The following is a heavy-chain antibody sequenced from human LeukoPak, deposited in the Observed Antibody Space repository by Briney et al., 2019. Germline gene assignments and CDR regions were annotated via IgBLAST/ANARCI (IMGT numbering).Heavy chain of an antibody. CDR1: GISFSTYG. CDR2: IRHDGTNK. CDR3: TKDKELGPEYFQE. D-gene: IGHD1-7*01. J-gene: IGHJ1*01. Sequence: AGGSLRLSCAASGISFSTYGIHWVRQAPGKGLGWVASIRHDGTNKYVDSVKGRFTISRDNSKNTLFLQMNSLRAEDTAMYYCTKDKELGPEYFQEWGQGTLVSVSS. V-gene: IGHV3-30*02.